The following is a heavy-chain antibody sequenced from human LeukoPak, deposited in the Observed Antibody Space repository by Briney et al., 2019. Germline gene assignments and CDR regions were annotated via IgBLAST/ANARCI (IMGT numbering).Heavy chain of an antibody. D-gene: IGHD6-13*01. J-gene: IGHJ4*02. CDR2: IYSGGST. V-gene: IGHV3-53*01. CDR3: ARDSSYSSSWYDFDY. CDR1: GFTVSNNY. Sequence: GGSLRLSCSASGFTVSNNYMSWVRQAPGKGLEWVSVIYSGGSTYYADSVKGRFTISRDNSKNTLYLQMNSPRAEDTAVYYCARDSSYSSSWYDFDYWGQGTLVTVSS.